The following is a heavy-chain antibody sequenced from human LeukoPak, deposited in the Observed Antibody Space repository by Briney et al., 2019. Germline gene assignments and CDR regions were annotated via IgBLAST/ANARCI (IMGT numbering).Heavy chain of an antibody. CDR3: ARDPAPDAFDI. CDR2: IYSSGST. CDR1: GASISTYS. V-gene: IGHV4-4*07. J-gene: IGHJ3*02. Sequence: PSETLSLTSTVSGASISTYSWSWIRQPAGKGLEWIGRIYSSGSTNYNPSLKSRVTMSADTSKNHFSLKLSSVTAADTAVYYCARDPAPDAFDIWGQGTMVTVSS.